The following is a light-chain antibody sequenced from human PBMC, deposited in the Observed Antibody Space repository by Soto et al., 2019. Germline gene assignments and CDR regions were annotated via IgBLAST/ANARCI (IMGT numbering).Light chain of an antibody. CDR1: QSISSW. J-gene: IGKJ1*01. CDR2: DAS. Sequence: DIQMTQSPSTLSASVGDRDTITCRASQSISSWLAWYQQKPGKAPKLLIYDASSLESGVPSRFSGSGSGTEFTLTISSLQPDDFATYHCQQYNSYSPRTFGQGTKVEIK. V-gene: IGKV1-5*01. CDR3: QQYNSYSPRT.